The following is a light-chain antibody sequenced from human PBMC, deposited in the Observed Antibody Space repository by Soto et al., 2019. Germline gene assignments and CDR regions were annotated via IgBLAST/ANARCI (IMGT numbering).Light chain of an antibody. CDR2: DNN. CDR3: ETWDSSLDVV. J-gene: IGLJ2*01. V-gene: IGLV1-51*01. CDR1: SSNIGNNY. Sequence: QSVLTQPPSVSAAPGQRVTISCSGSSSNIGNNYVSWYQQLPGIAPKLLIYDNNKRPSGIPDRFSGSKSGTSATLGITGLQTGDEADYYCETWDSSLDVVFGGGTKVTVL.